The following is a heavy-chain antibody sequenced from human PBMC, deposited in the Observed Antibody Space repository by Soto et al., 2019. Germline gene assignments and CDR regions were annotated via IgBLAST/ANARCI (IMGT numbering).Heavy chain of an antibody. J-gene: IGHJ4*02. CDR3: NVGVWDY. Sequence: EVQVVESGGGLVQPGGSLKLSCAVSGFTVSGSAMHWVRQASGKGLEWVGRIRNKVDDYATAYSASVEGRFSISRDDSKNSAYLQMNSLTTDDTAVYYCNVGVWDYWGKGNLVTVSS. CDR1: GFTVSGSA. CDR2: IRNKVDDYAT. V-gene: IGHV3-73*02. D-gene: IGHD2-2*01.